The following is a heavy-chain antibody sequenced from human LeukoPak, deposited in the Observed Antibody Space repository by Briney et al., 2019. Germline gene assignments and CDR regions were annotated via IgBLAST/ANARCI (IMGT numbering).Heavy chain of an antibody. CDR3: ARGGYYGSGNDFRFDP. J-gene: IGHJ5*02. D-gene: IGHD3-10*01. CDR1: AYSISSGYY. Sequence: PSETLSLTCTVSAYSISSGYYWRWIRQPPGKGLECIGYIHYTGSTNYNPSLKSRVTISVDTSKSQFSLKLSSVTAADTAIYYCARGGYYGSGNDFRFDPWGQGTLVTVSS. V-gene: IGHV4-61*01. CDR2: IHYTGST.